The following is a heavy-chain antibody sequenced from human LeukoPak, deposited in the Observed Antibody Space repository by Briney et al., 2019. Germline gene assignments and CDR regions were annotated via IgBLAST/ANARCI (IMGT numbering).Heavy chain of an antibody. CDR1: GFTFSSYD. CDR2: IRPSGDNT. CDR3: ARTVGYGDYSWFDP. Sequence: GGSLRLSCAAPGFTFSSYDMTWVRQAPGRGLEWVSSIRPSGDNTYYGDSVKGRFTISRDNSKNTLYLQMNSLRAEDTAVYYCARTVGYGDYSWFDPWGQGTLVTVSS. J-gene: IGHJ5*02. V-gene: IGHV3-23*01. D-gene: IGHD4-17*01.